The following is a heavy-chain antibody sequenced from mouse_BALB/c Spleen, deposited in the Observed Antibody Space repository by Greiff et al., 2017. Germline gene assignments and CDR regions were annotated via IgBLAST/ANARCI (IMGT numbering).Heavy chain of an antibody. V-gene: IGHV2-9-2*01. CDR1: GFSLTSYD. CDR2: IWTGGGT. Sequence: VQGVESGPGLVAPSQSLSITCTVSGFSLTSYDISWIRQPPGKGLEWLGVIWTGGGTNYNSAFMSRLSISKDNSKSQVFLKMNSLQTDDTAIYYCVRGAYYGNYFDYWGQGTTLTVSS. CDR3: VRGAYYGNYFDY. D-gene: IGHD2-10*01. J-gene: IGHJ2*01.